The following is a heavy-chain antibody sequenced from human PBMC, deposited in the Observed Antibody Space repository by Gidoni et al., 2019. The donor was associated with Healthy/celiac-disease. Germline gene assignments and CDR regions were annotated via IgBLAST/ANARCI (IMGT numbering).Heavy chain of an antibody. CDR3: AKGVWSGYYYGMDV. CDR1: GFTLSSYA. Sequence: EVELLESGGGLVQPGGSLRPPCAASGFTLSSYAMSWVRQAPGKGLEWVSSISGRGGSTYYADSVKGRFTISRDNSKNTLYLQMNSLRAEDTAVYYCAKGVWSGYYYGMDVWGQGTTVTVSS. V-gene: IGHV3-23*01. J-gene: IGHJ6*02. D-gene: IGHD3-3*01. CDR2: ISGRGGST.